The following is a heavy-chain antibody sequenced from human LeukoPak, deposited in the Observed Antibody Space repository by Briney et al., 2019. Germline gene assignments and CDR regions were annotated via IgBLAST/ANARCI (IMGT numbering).Heavy chain of an antibody. J-gene: IGHJ4*02. CDR1: GYNFNTYW. D-gene: IGHD1-26*01. CDR2: IRSKTYNYAT. Sequence: GESLKISCQGSGYNFNTYWIGWVRQASGKGLEWVGRIRSKTYNYATAYDASVKGRFTISRDDSEKTAYLQMNSLKIEDTAVYYCTTYRNGHQWGQGALVTVSS. CDR3: TTYRNGHQ. V-gene: IGHV3-73*01.